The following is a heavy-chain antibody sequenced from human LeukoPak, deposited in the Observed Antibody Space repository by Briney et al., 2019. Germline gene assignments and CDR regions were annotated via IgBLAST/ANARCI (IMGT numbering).Heavy chain of an antibody. D-gene: IGHD6-13*01. J-gene: IGHJ4*02. Sequence: PGGSLRLSCAASGFTFSGYAMHWVRQAPGKGLEWVAAISYDGSDKYYADSVKGRFTISRDNSKNTLYLQMNSLRAEDTAVYYCATSRGSWPDYFDYWGQGTLVTVSS. V-gene: IGHV3-30*04. CDR1: GFTFSGYA. CDR2: ISYDGSDK. CDR3: ATSRGSWPDYFDY.